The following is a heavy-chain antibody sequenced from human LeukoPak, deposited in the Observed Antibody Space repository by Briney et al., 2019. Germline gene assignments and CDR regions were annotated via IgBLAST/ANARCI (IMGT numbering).Heavy chain of an antibody. J-gene: IGHJ4*02. CDR2: IYSRGGT. V-gene: IGHV4-39*07. Sequence: SDTLSLTCIVSGGSISSRNDYWGWIRQSPGKGLEWIVSIYSRGGTYYNPSLKSRVTISVDTSKNQFSLKLSSVTAADTAVYYCARDPITGAGLDYWGQGTLGTVSS. CDR3: ARDPITGAGLDY. D-gene: IGHD3-16*01. CDR1: GGSISSRNDY.